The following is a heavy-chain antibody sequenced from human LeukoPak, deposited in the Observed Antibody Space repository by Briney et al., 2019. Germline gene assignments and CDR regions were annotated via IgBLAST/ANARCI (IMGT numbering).Heavy chain of an antibody. D-gene: IGHD2-8*01. V-gene: IGHV3-15*01. CDR3: VTDHGWFDP. J-gene: IGHJ5*02. Sequence: GGSLRLSCAASGFTFSNAWMSWVRQAPGKGLEWVGRIKSKAGGGTTDYAAPVKDRFTISRDDSKNTLYLQMNSLKTEDTAVYYCVTDHGWFDPWGQGTLVTVSS. CDR1: GFTFSNAW. CDR2: IKSKAGGGTT.